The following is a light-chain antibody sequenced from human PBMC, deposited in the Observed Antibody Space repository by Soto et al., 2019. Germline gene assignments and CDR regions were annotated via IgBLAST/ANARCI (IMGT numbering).Light chain of an antibody. CDR2: RAS. V-gene: IGKV1-5*03. J-gene: IGKJ1*01. Sequence: DIQMTQSHSTLSASVGDRVTISCRASQSIGSWLAWYQQKPGRAPKLLIYRASILENGVPRRFSGSGSGTEFTLTISRLQPDDFATYFCQHYNSYPWTFGQGTKVEI. CDR1: QSIGSW. CDR3: QHYNSYPWT.